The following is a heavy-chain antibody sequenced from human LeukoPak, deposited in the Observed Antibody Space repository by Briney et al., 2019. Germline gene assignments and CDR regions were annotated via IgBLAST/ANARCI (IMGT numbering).Heavy chain of an antibody. CDR1: GFTFSSHW. Sequence: PGGSLRLSCAASGFTFSSHWMHWVRQVPGKGLGWVSRINSEGSRTSYADSVKGRFTISRDNAKNTLYLQMNSLRAEDTAVYYCARDHGDYWGQGTLVTVSS. CDR2: INSEGSRT. J-gene: IGHJ4*02. V-gene: IGHV3-74*01. CDR3: ARDHGDY.